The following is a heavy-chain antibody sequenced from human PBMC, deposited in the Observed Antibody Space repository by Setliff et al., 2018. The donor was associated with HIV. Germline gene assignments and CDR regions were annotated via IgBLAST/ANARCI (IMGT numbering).Heavy chain of an antibody. CDR2: IISILNVA. J-gene: IGHJ3*02. Sequence: ASVKVSCKTSRGTFTSYAFTWVRQAPGQGLEWMGGIISILNVATYAQKFQGRVTITADKSTSTVDMELSSLRSEDSAVYYCARVLKGYSSSYEAFDIWGQGTMVTVSS. CDR3: ARVLKGYSSSYEAFDI. V-gene: IGHV1-69*10. D-gene: IGHD6-13*01. CDR1: RGTFTSYA.